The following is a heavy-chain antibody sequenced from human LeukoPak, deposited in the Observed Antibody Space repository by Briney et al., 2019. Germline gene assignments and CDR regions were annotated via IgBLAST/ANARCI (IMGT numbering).Heavy chain of an antibody. D-gene: IGHD5-24*01. CDR1: GFTFSSYA. CDR2: ISSNGGST. V-gene: IGHV3-64*01. CDR3: ATGEMATILRKGGSEDFY. Sequence: PGGSLRLSCAASGFTFSSYAMHWVRQAPGKGLEYVSAISSNGGSTYYANSVKGRFTISRDNSKNTLYLQMGSLRAEDMAVYYCATGEMATILRKGGSEDFYWGQGTLVTVSS. J-gene: IGHJ4*02.